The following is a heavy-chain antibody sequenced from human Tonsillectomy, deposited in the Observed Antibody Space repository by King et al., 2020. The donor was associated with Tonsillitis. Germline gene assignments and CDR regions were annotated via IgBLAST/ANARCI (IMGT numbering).Heavy chain of an antibody. D-gene: IGHD5-24*01. V-gene: IGHV4-34*01. CDR1: GGSFSGYY. CDR2: INHSGST. J-gene: IGHJ4*02. Sequence: VQLQQWGAGLLKPSETLSLTCAVYGGSFSGYYWSWIRQPPGKGLEWIGEINHSGSTNYNPSLKSRVTISIDTSKNQFSLKLSSVTAADTAVYYFARSSRWLQPGPWVYWGQGTLVTVSS. CDR3: ARSSRWLQPGPWVY.